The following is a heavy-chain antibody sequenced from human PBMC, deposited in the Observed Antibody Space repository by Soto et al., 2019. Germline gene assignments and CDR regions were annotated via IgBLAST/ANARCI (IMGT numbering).Heavy chain of an antibody. CDR1: GFTFTSSA. CDR2: IVVGSGNT. J-gene: IGHJ4*02. V-gene: IGHV1-58*01. Sequence: QMQLVQSGPEVKKPGTSVKVSCKASGFTFTSSAVQWVRQARGQRLEWIGWIVVGSGNTNYAQKFQERVTITRDMSXSXXYMELSSLRSEDTAVYYCAAVPSPMGEQQLVGVDYWGQGTLVTVSS. CDR3: AAVPSPMGEQQLVGVDY. D-gene: IGHD6-13*01.